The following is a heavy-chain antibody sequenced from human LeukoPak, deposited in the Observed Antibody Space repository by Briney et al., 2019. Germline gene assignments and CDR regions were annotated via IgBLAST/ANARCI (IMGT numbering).Heavy chain of an antibody. J-gene: IGHJ5*02. D-gene: IGHD3-10*01. V-gene: IGHV4-4*07. Sequence: KTSETLSLTCTVSGGSISSYYWSWIRQPAGKGLEWIGRIYTSGSTNYNPSLKSRVTMSVDTSKNQFSLKLSSVTAADTAVYYCARQTPRITMVRGVIKKNWFDPWGQGTLVTVSS. CDR2: IYTSGST. CDR1: GGSISSYY. CDR3: ARQTPRITMVRGVIKKNWFDP.